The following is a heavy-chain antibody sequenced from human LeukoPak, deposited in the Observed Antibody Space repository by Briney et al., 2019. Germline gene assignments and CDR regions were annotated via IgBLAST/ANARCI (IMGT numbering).Heavy chain of an antibody. CDR1: GYTFSSYG. V-gene: IGHV1-18*01. D-gene: IGHD7-27*01. J-gene: IGHJ6*03. CDR3: ARAEKPNWGNYYYYCMDV. Sequence: GASVKVSCKASGYTFSSYGISWVRQAPGQGLEWMGWISTYNGNTHYAQKLQGRVTMTTDTSTTTAYMELRGLRSDDTAVYYCARAEKPNWGNYYYYCMDVWGKGTTVTVSS. CDR2: ISTYNGNT.